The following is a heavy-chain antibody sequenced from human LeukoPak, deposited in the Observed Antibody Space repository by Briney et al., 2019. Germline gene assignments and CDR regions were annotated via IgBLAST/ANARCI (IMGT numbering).Heavy chain of an antibody. CDR3: ARVPDYGGPQNDAFDI. CDR1: GDSVSSNSAA. J-gene: IGHJ3*02. V-gene: IGHV6-1*01. D-gene: IGHD4-23*01. CDR2: TYYRSKWYN. Sequence: SQTLSLTCAISGDSVSSNSAAWNWIRQSPSRGLEWLGRTYYRSKWYNDYAVSVKSRITINPDTSKNQFSLQLNSVTPEDTAVYYCARVPDYGGPQNDAFDIWGQGTMVTVSS.